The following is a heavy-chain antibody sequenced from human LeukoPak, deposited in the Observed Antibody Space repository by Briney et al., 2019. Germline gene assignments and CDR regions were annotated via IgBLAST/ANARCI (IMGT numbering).Heavy chain of an antibody. CDR3: ATRLGNAAVDI. D-gene: IGHD3-16*01. J-gene: IGHJ3*02. CDR2: IYYSGST. Sequence: SQTLSLTCTVSGDSTSSGGYYWTWIRQHPGKGLEWIGYIYYSGSTFYNPSLKSRVTISVDTSNNQFSLKLSSVTAADTAVYYCATRLGNAAVDIWDQGTMVTVSS. CDR1: GDSTSSGGYY. V-gene: IGHV4-31*03.